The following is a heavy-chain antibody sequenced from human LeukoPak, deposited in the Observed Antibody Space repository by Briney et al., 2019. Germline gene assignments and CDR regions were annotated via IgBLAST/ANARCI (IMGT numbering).Heavy chain of an antibody. CDR3: ARYCSGGSCYSLCAFDI. D-gene: IGHD2-15*01. CDR2: IYHSGST. V-gene: IGHV4-4*02. J-gene: IGHJ3*02. Sequence: SGTLSLTCAVSGGSISSSNWWSWVRQPPGKGLGWIGEIYHSGSTNYNPSLKSRVTISVDKSKNQFSLKLSSVTAADTAVYYCARYCSGGSCYSLCAFDIWGQGTMVTVSS. CDR1: GGSISSSNW.